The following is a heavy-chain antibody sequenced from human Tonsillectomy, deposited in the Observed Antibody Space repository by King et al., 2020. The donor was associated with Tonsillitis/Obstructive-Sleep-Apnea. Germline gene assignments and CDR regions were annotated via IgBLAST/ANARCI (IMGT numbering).Heavy chain of an antibody. J-gene: IGHJ4*02. V-gene: IGHV7-4-1*02. Sequence: VQLVEAGSELKKPGASVRVSGKASVYTFTDYAINWVRQAPGQGLNWLGWRNTNTGNPTYAQGFTGRFVLSLYTSVSTAYLQISSLKAEDTAMYYCARDGFGANLFDNWGQGTLVTVSS. D-gene: IGHD1-26*01. CDR1: VYTFTDYA. CDR2: RNTNTGNP. CDR3: ARDGFGANLFDN.